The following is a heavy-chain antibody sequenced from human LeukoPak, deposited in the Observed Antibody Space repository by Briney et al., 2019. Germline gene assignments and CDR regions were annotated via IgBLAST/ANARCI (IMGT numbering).Heavy chain of an antibody. CDR2: ISWNSGSI. V-gene: IGHV3-9*01. J-gene: IGHJ4*02. CDR1: GFTFDDYA. Sequence: GGSLRLSCAASGFTFDDYAMHWVRQAPGKGLEWVSGISWNSGSIGYADSVKGRFTISRDNAKNSLYLQMNSLRAEDTALYYCAKDIKRLYYDSSGYYGFDYWGQGTLVTVSS. CDR3: AKDIKRLYYDSSGYYGFDY. D-gene: IGHD3-22*01.